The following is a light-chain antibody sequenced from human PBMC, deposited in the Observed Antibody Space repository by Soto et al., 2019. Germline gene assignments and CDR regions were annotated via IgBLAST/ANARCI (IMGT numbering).Light chain of an antibody. CDR2: GAS. CDR1: QSITTNY. J-gene: IGKJ5*01. V-gene: IGKV3-20*01. Sequence: ESVLTQSPGTLSLSPGERATLSCRAGQSITTNYLAWYQQRFGQAPRLLIYGASSRATGIPDRFSASWSGTDFTLTISRLEPEDFAVYYCQQYGSSITFGQGTRLEIK. CDR3: QQYGSSIT.